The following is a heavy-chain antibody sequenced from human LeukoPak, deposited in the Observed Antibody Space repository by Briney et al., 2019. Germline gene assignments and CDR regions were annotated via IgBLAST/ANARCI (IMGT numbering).Heavy chain of an antibody. CDR3: AIDGED. CDR2: IKQDGSEK. Sequence: SGGSLRLSCEASGFTFSSYWMSWVRQAPGKGLEWVASIKQDGSEKYYVDSVKGRFTISRDNAKNSLYLQMNSLRAEDTAVYYCAIDGEDWGQGTLVTVSS. D-gene: IGHD2-21*01. CDR1: GFTFSSYW. V-gene: IGHV3-7*01. J-gene: IGHJ4*02.